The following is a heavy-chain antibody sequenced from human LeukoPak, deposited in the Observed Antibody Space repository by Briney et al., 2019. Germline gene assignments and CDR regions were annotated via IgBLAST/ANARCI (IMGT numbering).Heavy chain of an antibody. D-gene: IGHD2-2*02. V-gene: IGHV1-2*02. CDR2: INPNSGGT. CDR3: AREWAGTVVVPAAIHDAFDI. J-gene: IGHJ3*02. CDR1: GYTFTGYY. Sequence: ASVKVSCNASGYTFTGYYMHWVRQAPGHGLEWMGWINPNSGGTNYAQKFQGRVTMTRDTSISTAYMELSRLRSDDTAVYYCAREWAGTVVVPAAIHDAFDIWGQGTMVTVSS.